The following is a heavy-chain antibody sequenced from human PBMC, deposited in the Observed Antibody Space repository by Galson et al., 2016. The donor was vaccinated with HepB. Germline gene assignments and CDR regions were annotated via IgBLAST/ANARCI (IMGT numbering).Heavy chain of an antibody. CDR1: GGSISGYY. CDR3: VAGYSSSWTGVDY. V-gene: IGHV4-59*08. CDR2: MYYSGST. Sequence: TLSLTCTVSGGSISGYYWSWIRQPPGKGLEWIAYMYYSGSTNYNPSLKSRVTISVDTTKNQFSLKLSSVTAADTAVYYCVAGYSSSWTGVDYWGQGTLVTVSS. D-gene: IGHD6-13*01. J-gene: IGHJ4*02.